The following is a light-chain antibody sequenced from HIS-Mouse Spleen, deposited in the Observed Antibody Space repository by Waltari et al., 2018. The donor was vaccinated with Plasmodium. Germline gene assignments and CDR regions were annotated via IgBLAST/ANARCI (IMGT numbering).Light chain of an antibody. Sequence: SYELTQPPSVSVSPGQTARITCSGDALPKKYAYWYQQKSGQAPVLVIYEDSKRPSGFPERFSGYRSGTMATLTISGAQVEDEADYYCYSTDSSGNHRVFGGGTKLTVL. CDR3: YSTDSSGNHRV. CDR1: ALPKKY. CDR2: EDS. V-gene: IGLV3-10*01. J-gene: IGLJ3*02.